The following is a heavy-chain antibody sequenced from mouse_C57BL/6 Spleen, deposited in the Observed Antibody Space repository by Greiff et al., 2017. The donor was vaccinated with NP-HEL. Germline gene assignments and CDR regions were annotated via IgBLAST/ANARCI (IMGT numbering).Heavy chain of an antibody. Sequence: EVKLVESGPGLVKPSQSLSLTCSVTGYSITSGYYWNWIRQFPGNKLEWMGYISYDGSNNYNPSLKNRISITRDTSKNQFFLKLNSVTTEDTATYYCARGGTWNYYAMDYWGQGTSVTVSS. CDR2: ISYDGSN. J-gene: IGHJ4*01. V-gene: IGHV3-6*01. CDR1: GYSITSGYY. D-gene: IGHD3-3*01. CDR3: ARGGTWNYYAMDY.